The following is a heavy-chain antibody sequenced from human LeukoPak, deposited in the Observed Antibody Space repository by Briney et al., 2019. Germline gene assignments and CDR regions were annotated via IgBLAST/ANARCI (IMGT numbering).Heavy chain of an antibody. CDR1: GGSFSGYY. D-gene: IGHD3-10*01. V-gene: IGHV4-34*12. CDR2: IFHSGNI. Sequence: SETLSLTRAVYGGSFSGYYWSWIRQPPGKGLEWIAEIFHSGNINYNPSLKSRVTISVDTSKNQFHLNLTYVTAADTALYYCARLLPRDYGSGSYYFDYWGQGTLVTVSS. CDR3: ARLLPRDYGSGSYYFDY. J-gene: IGHJ4*02.